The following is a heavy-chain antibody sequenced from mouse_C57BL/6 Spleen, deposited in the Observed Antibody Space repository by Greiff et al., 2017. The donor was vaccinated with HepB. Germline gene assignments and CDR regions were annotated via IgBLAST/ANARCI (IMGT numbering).Heavy chain of an antibody. Sequence: QVQLQQSGAELVRPGASVTLSCKASGYTFTDYEMHWVKQTPVHGLEWIGAIDPETGGTAYNQKFKGKAILTADKSSSTAYMELRSLTSEDSAVYYCTRGVYGYYGRNYAMDYWGQGTSVTVSS. D-gene: IGHD1-1*01. CDR3: TRGVYGYYGRNYAMDY. J-gene: IGHJ4*01. V-gene: IGHV1-15*01. CDR1: GYTFTDYE. CDR2: IDPETGGT.